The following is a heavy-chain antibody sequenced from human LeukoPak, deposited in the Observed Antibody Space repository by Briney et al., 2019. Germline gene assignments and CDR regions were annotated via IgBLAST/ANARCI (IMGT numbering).Heavy chain of an antibody. CDR2: ISYDGSDK. D-gene: IGHD2-2*01. J-gene: IGHJ4*02. Sequence: GGSLRLSCSASGFTFSSYTMHWIRQPPCKWLEWVAVISYDGSDKYYADSVKGRFTISRDNSKNTLYLQMNSLRAEYTAVYYCSRVKGSSTFDYWGQGTLVTVSS. CDR1: GFTFSSYT. CDR3: SRVKGSSTFDY. V-gene: IGHV3-30-3*01.